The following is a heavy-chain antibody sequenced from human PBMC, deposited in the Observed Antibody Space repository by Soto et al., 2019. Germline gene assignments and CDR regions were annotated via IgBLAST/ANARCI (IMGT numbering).Heavy chain of an antibody. D-gene: IGHD3-3*01. Sequence: QVQLVQSGAEVKKPGSSVKVSCKASGGTFSSYTISWVRQAPGQGLEWMGRIIPILGIANYAQKFQGRVTITAEKSTSTAYMELSSLRSEDTAVYYCAYYANYDFWSGYRFDYWGQGTLVTVSS. J-gene: IGHJ4*02. CDR1: GGTFSSYT. CDR2: IIPILGIA. V-gene: IGHV1-69*02. CDR3: AYYANYDFWSGYRFDY.